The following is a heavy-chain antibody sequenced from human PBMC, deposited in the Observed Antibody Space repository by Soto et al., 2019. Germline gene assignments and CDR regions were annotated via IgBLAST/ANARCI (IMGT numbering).Heavy chain of an antibody. Sequence: GGSLRLSCAASGFTFSDYYMSWIRQAPGKGLEWVSYISSSGSTIYYADSVKGRFTISRDNAKNSLYLQMNSLRAEDTAAYYCARDAVATARFPWFDPWGQGTLVTVSS. CDR2: ISSSGSTI. D-gene: IGHD5-12*01. V-gene: IGHV3-11*01. J-gene: IGHJ5*02. CDR3: ARDAVATARFPWFDP. CDR1: GFTFSDYY.